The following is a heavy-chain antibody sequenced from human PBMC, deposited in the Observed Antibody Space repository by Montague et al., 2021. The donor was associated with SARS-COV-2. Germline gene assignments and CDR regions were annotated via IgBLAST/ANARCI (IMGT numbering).Heavy chain of an antibody. Sequence: SLRLSCAASRFTFNNYAMHWVRQAPGKGLEWVAFLSHDGSNKYYADSLKGRFTISRDNSNNTLYLQINSLRLEDTAVYYCARVHAQFSSWKYRFDYWGQGTLVTVSS. CDR3: ARVHAQFSSWKYRFDY. CDR1: RFTFNNYA. V-gene: IGHV3-30*04. CDR2: LSHDGSNK. J-gene: IGHJ4*02. D-gene: IGHD1-7*01.